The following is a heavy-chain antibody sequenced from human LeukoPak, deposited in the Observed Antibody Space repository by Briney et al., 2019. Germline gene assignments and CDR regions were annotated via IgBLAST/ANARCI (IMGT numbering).Heavy chain of an antibody. CDR1: GLTFSSYA. CDR3: AKRGYDILTGSDAFDI. CDR2: ISGSGGST. Sequence: GSLRLSCAASGLTFSSYAMTWVRQAPGKGLEWVSAISGSGGSTYNADSVKGRFTISRDNSKNTLYLQMTSLRAEDTAVYYCAKRGYDILTGSDAFDIWGQGTMVTVSS. V-gene: IGHV3-23*01. J-gene: IGHJ3*02. D-gene: IGHD3-9*01.